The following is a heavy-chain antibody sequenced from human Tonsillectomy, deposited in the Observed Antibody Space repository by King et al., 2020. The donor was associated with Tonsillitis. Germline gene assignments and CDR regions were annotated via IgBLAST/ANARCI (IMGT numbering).Heavy chain of an antibody. CDR3: ARDFGNGYSTRVADPSYFFDY. Sequence: QSQLVQSGAEVKKPGASVKVSCKASGYTFTGFYIHWVRQAPGQGPEWMGWINPHSGGSDYAQKFQGRVTVTRDTSIRTVYMELSGLRSDDTAVYFCARDFGNGYSTRVADPSYFFDYWGQGTLVTVSS. D-gene: IGHD5-24*01. J-gene: IGHJ4*02. CDR1: GYTFTGFY. V-gene: IGHV1-2*02. CDR2: INPHSGGS.